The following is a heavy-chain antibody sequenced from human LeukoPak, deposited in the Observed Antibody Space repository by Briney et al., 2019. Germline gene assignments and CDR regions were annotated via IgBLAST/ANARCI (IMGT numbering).Heavy chain of an antibody. J-gene: IGHJ4*02. CDR2: VNLQGST. Sequence: PSETLSLTCGVSGGSITSTNYWTWVRQPPGKGLEWIGEVNLQGSTNYNPSLMGRVAISVDMSENHIFLQLTSVTAADTAVYYCARGGGPYRPLDYSGQGTLVTVSS. CDR1: GGSITSTNY. CDR3: ARGGGPYRPLDY. V-gene: IGHV4-4*02.